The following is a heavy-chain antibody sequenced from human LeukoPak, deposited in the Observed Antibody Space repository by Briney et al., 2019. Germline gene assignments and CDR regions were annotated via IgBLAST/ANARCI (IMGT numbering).Heavy chain of an antibody. Sequence: EASVKVSCKASGYTFTGYYMHWVRQAPGQGLEWMGWINPNSGGTNYAQKFQGRVTMTRDTSISTAYMELSRLRSDDTAVYYCARPGVGQWLVGPGSLSAFDIWGQGTMVTVSS. V-gene: IGHV1-2*02. CDR2: INPNSGGT. D-gene: IGHD6-19*01. J-gene: IGHJ3*02. CDR3: ARPGVGQWLVGPGSLSAFDI. CDR1: GYTFTGYY.